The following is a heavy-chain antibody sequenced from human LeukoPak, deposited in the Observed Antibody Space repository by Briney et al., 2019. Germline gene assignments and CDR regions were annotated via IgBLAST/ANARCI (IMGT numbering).Heavy chain of an antibody. Sequence: PSETLSLTCAVYGGSFSGYYWSWIRQHPGKGLEWIGYIYYSGSTYYNPSLKSRVTISVDTSKNQFSLKLSSVTAADTAVYYCAREKPCGGDCYSFDYWGQGTLVTVSS. CDR3: AREKPCGGDCYSFDY. CDR1: GGSFSGYY. D-gene: IGHD2-21*02. V-gene: IGHV4-31*11. J-gene: IGHJ4*02. CDR2: IYYSGST.